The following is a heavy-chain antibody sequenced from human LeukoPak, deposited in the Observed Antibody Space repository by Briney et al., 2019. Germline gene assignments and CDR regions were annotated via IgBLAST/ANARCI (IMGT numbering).Heavy chain of an antibody. Sequence: GGSLRLSCVASGFTFSTHWMSWVRQAPGKGLEWVANIKEDGSKTDYVDSVKGRFTISRDNAKNSVFLQMNSLRADDTAIYYCAPQTMILVLGGQGTLVTVSS. CDR3: APQTMILVL. V-gene: IGHV3-7*01. CDR2: IKEDGSKT. J-gene: IGHJ4*02. D-gene: IGHD3-22*01. CDR1: GFTFSTHW.